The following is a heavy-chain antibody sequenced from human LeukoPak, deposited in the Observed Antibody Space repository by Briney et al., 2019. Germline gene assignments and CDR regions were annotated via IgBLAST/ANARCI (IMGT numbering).Heavy chain of an antibody. J-gene: IGHJ4*02. Sequence: SETLSLTCTVSGGSISSGDYYWSWIRQPPGKGLEWIGYIYYSGSTYYNPSLKSRVTISVDTSKNQFSLKLSSVTAADTAVYYCARQKMSRTTNFDYWGQGTLVTVSS. CDR1: GGSISSGDYY. D-gene: IGHD1-14*01. CDR2: IYYSGST. V-gene: IGHV4-30-4*08. CDR3: ARQKMSRTTNFDY.